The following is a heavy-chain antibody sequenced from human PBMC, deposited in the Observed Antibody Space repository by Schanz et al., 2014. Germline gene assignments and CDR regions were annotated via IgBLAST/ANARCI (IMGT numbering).Heavy chain of an antibody. V-gene: IGHV4-4*07. D-gene: IGHD3-3*01. CDR3: ARDRGYDFSFDP. J-gene: IGHJ5*02. CDR2: IYTSGST. CDR1: GGSISSFY. Sequence: QVQLQESGPGLMRPSETLSLTCTVSGGSISSFYWGWIRQPPGKGLEWIGRIYTSGSTNYNPSLNVLFTMSLDSSKNLFSPNLSSVAAADTAVSFCARDRGYDFSFDPWGQGTLVTVSS.